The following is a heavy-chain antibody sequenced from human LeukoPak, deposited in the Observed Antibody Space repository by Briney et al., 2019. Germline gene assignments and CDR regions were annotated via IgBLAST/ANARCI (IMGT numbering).Heavy chain of an antibody. D-gene: IGHD3-22*01. V-gene: IGHV3-48*04. J-gene: IGHJ4*02. CDR2: ISNSGNSI. CDR1: GFTLSTYW. Sequence: GGSLRLSCEASGFTLSTYWMNWVRQVPGKGLEWVSDISNSGNSIYYADSVKGRFTISRDNAKNSLYLQMNSLRAEDTAVYYCARDAIDSSGFDFDYWGQGTLVTVSS. CDR3: ARDAIDSSGFDFDY.